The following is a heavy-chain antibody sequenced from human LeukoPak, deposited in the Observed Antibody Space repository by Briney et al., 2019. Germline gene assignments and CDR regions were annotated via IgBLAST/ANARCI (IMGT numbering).Heavy chain of an antibody. J-gene: IGHJ4*02. CDR1: GGTFSSYA. Sequence: ASVKVSSKASGGTFSSYAISWVGQAPGQGLEWMGGIIPIFGTANYAQKFQGRVTITADESTSTAYMELSSLRSEDTAVYYCARDLGYCSGGSCYDYWGQGTLVTVSS. CDR2: IIPIFGTA. CDR3: ARDLGYCSGGSCYDY. D-gene: IGHD2-15*01. V-gene: IGHV1-69*13.